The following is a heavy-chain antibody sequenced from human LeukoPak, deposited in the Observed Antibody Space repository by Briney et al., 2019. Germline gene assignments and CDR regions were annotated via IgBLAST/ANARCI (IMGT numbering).Heavy chain of an antibody. Sequence: SETLSLTCAVYGGSSSGYYWSWIRQPPGKGLEWIGEINHSGSTNYNPSLKSRVTISVDTSKNQFSLKLSSVTAADTAVYYCARGKWLTRNWFDPWGQGTLVTVSS. CDR2: INHSGST. J-gene: IGHJ5*02. D-gene: IGHD3-22*01. CDR3: ARGKWLTRNWFDP. CDR1: GGSSSGYY. V-gene: IGHV4-34*01.